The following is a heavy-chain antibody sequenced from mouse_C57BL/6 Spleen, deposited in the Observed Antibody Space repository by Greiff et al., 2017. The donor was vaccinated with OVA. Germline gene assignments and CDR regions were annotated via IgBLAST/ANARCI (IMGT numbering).Heavy chain of an antibody. CDR1: GYTFTSYG. CDR2: IYPRSGNT. D-gene: IGHD1-1*01. V-gene: IGHV1-81*01. CDR3: SNYYGSSRFAY. J-gene: IGHJ3*01. Sequence: QVQLQQSGAELARPGASVKLSCKASGYTFTSYGISWVKQRTGQGLEWIGEIYPRSGNTYYNEKFKGKATLTADKSSSTAYMELRRLTSEDSAVYCCSNYYGSSRFAYWGQGTLVTVSA.